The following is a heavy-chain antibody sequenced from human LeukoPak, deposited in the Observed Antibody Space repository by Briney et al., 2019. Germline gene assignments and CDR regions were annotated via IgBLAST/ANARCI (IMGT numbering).Heavy chain of an antibody. J-gene: IGHJ4*02. CDR1: GYTFTSYG. CDR2: IIPMFGTA. V-gene: IGHV1-69*13. D-gene: IGHD3-10*01. Sequence: ASVKVSCKASGYTFTSYGISWVRQAPGQGLEWMGVIIPMFGTANYAQKFQGRVTITADESTSTAYMELSSLRSEDTAVYYCARNNYYGSGSYIHEPDYWGQGTLVTVSS. CDR3: ARNNYYGSGSYIHEPDY.